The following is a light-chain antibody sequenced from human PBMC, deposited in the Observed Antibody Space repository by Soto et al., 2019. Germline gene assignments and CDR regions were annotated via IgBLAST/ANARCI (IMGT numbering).Light chain of an antibody. CDR3: QQYNNWPRT. CDR2: GAS. CDR1: QSVRSN. Sequence: EIAMTQSPATLSVSPGERATLSCRASQSVRSNFAWYQQKPGQAPRLLIHGASTRATGIPARFSGSGSGTEFTLTISSLQSEDFAVYYCQQYNNWPRTFGQGTKVEIK. V-gene: IGKV3-15*01. J-gene: IGKJ1*01.